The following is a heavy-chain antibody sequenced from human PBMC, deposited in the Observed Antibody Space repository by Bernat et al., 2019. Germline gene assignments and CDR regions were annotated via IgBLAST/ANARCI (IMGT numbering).Heavy chain of an antibody. V-gene: IGHV1-69*01. D-gene: IGHD6-13*01. CDR1: GGTFSSYA. J-gene: IGHJ5*02. CDR2: IIPIFGTA. Sequence: QVQLVQSGAEVKKPGSSVKVSCKASGGTFSSYAISWVRQAPGQGLEWMGGIIPIFGTANYAQKFQGRVTITADESTSTAYMELSSLRSEDTAVYYCARPHPWGSRGLGGWFDPWGQGTLVTVSS. CDR3: ARPHPWGSRGLGGWFDP.